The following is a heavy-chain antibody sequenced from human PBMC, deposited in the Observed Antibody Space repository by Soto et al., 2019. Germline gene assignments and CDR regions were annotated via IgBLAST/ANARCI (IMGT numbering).Heavy chain of an antibody. CDR3: ARDYYGSGSYYTR. V-gene: IGHV4-39*02. CDR2: IYYSGST. Sequence: SETLSLTCTVSGGSISSSSYYWGWIRQPPGKGLEWIGSIYYSGSTYYNPSLKSRVTISVDTSKNQFSLKLSSVTAADTAVYYCARDYYGSGSYYTRWGQGTLVTVSS. J-gene: IGHJ4*02. CDR1: GGSISSSSYY. D-gene: IGHD3-10*01.